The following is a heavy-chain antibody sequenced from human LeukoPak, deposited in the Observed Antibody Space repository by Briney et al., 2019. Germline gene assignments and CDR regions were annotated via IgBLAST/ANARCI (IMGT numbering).Heavy chain of an antibody. J-gene: IGHJ4*02. CDR3: AKTVEMATIWGPFDY. CDR1: GFTFSSYA. V-gene: IGHV3-23*01. D-gene: IGHD5-24*01. CDR2: IVGSGVST. Sequence: GGSLRLSCAASGFTFSSYAMSWVRQAPGKGLEWVSVIVGSGVSTYYADSVKGRFTISRDNSKNTLYLQMNTLKVEDTAVYYCAKTVEMATIWGPFDYWGQGTLVTVSS.